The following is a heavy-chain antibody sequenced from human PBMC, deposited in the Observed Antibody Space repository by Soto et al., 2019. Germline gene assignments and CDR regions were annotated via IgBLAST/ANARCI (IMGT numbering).Heavy chain of an antibody. CDR2: ISPYNVNT. CDR3: ARGCLGVSVTRVGFDS. V-gene: IGHV1-18*01. D-gene: IGHD2-8*01. J-gene: IGHJ4*02. Sequence: VQLVQSGGEVKKPGASVKVSCKASGYTFSHFGLSWVRQAPGQGLELMGWISPYNVNTNYAQKLQGRLTMTTATSTSTAYMELWIVRSDATGVYCSARGCLGVSVTRVGFDSWDQGTLVTVSS. CDR1: GYTFSHFG.